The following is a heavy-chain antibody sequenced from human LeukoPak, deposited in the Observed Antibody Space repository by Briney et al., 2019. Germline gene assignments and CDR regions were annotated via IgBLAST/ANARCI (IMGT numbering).Heavy chain of an antibody. CDR2: IIPIFGTA. Sequence: SVKVSCKASGGTFSSYAISWVRQAPGQGLEWMGGIIPIFGTANYVQKFQGRVTITADESTSTAYMELSSLRSEDTAVYYCARGDCFNWNDDCYYYGMDVWGQGTTVTVSS. J-gene: IGHJ6*02. CDR3: ARGDCFNWNDDCYYYGMDV. V-gene: IGHV1-69*13. CDR1: GGTFSSYA. D-gene: IGHD1-1*01.